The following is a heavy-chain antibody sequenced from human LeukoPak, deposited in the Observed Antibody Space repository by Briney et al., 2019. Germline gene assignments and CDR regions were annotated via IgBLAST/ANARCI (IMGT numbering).Heavy chain of an antibody. CDR1: GFTFNHYG. V-gene: IGHV3-23*01. CDR2: ISGSDDGT. D-gene: IGHD2-15*01. Sequence: PGGSLRLSCAASGFTFNHYGMSWVRQAPGKGLEWVSAISGSDDGTYYADSVKGRFTISRDNSRNTLYLQVNTLRAEDTAVYFCAKSPVSSCRGSFCYPFDYWGQGNLVTVSS. CDR3: AKSPVSSCRGSFCYPFDY. J-gene: IGHJ4*02.